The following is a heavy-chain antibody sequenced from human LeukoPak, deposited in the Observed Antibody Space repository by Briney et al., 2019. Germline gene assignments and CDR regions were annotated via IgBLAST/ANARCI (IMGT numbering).Heavy chain of an antibody. V-gene: IGHV4-30-2*01. J-gene: IGHJ3*02. CDR3: ARAGYDFWSGYYNAHAFDI. Sequence: SQTLSLTCAVSGGSISSGGYSWSWIRQPPGKGLEWIGYIYHSGSTYYNPSLKSRVTISVDRSKSQFSLKLSSVTAADTAVYYCARAGYDFWSGYYNAHAFDIWGQGTMVTVSS. CDR1: GGSISSGGYS. D-gene: IGHD3-3*01. CDR2: IYHSGST.